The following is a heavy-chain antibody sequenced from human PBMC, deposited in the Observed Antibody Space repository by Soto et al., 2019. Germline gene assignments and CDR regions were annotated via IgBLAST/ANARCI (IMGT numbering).Heavy chain of an antibody. D-gene: IGHD3-10*01. J-gene: IGHJ6*02. V-gene: IGHV5-51*01. CDR3: ATTTPKGGFGEFTKNYYYYYGMDV. Sequence: GESLKISCKGSGYSFTSYWIGWVRQMPGKGLEWMGIIYPGDSDTRYSPSFQGQVTISADKSISTAYLQWSSLKASDTAMYYCATTTPKGGFGEFTKNYYYYYGMDVWGQGTTVTVSS. CDR1: GYSFTSYW. CDR2: IYPGDSDT.